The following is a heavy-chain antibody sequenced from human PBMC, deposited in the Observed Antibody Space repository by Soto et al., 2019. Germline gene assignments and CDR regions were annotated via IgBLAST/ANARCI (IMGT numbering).Heavy chain of an antibody. D-gene: IGHD2-2*01. CDR3: ASEAIGYCSSISCSQIFDP. CDR1: GYTFTSYY. J-gene: IGHJ5*02. Sequence: ASVKVSCKASGYTFTSYYMHWVRQAPGQGLVWMGIINPSGSSTSYAQKFQSRVTMTRDTSTSTVYMELSSLISEDTPVYYFASEAIGYCSSISCSQIFDPWGQGTLVTVSS. CDR2: INPSGSST. V-gene: IGHV1-46*01.